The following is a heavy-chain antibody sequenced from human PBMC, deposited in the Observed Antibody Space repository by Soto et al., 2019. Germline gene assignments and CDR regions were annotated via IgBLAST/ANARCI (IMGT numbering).Heavy chain of an antibody. CDR2: ISDNGGST. CDR1: GFTFNNNV. CDR3: AKEVYGAARGAMDV. Sequence: EVQLLESGGGLVQPGGSLRLSCAASGFTFNNNVMNWVRQAPGKGLEWVSGISDNGGSTYYADSVKGLCTISRDNSKNTLYLPMNSLRADDTAVYYCAKEVYGAARGAMDVWGQGTTATVSS. J-gene: IGHJ6*02. V-gene: IGHV3-23*01. D-gene: IGHD3-10*01.